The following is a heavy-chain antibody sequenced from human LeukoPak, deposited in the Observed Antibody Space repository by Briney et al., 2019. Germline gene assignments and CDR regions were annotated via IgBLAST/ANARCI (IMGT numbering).Heavy chain of an antibody. D-gene: IGHD2-2*02. J-gene: IGHJ4*02. V-gene: IGHV3-23*01. CDR3: AKIIVVLSSTISNPYYFDY. CDR2: ISGSGDST. CDR1: GFTFSSYA. Sequence: PGGSLRLSCAASGFTFSSYAMSWGRQAPGEGLEGVSAISGSGDSTYYADSVKGRFTTSRDNSKNTLYLQMSSLRAEDTALYYCAKIIVVLSSTISNPYYFDYWGQGTLVTVSS.